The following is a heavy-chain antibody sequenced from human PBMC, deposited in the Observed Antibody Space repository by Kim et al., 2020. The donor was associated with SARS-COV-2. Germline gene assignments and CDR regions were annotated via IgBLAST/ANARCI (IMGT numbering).Heavy chain of an antibody. Sequence: ASSVKGRLTISRDNSKNTLYLQMGSMRPEDMAVYFCARVRHFEGSNYGLDVWGQGTTVTVSS. CDR3: ARVRHFEGSNYGLDV. J-gene: IGHJ6*01. V-gene: IGHV3-64*01. D-gene: IGHD2-2*01.